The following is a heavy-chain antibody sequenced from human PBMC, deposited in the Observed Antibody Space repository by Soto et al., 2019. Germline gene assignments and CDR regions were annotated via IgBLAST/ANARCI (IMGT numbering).Heavy chain of an antibody. D-gene: IGHD5-12*01. J-gene: IGHJ4*02. Sequence: EVQLVESGGGLVQPGESLRLSCAASGFTFDHYWMTWVRQAPGKGLEWVANITEDGSEKTYVDSVKGRFTISRDNAKNSLYLQMNRLRAEDTATYYCARCGSENDYWCQGTLVTVSS. CDR3: ARCGSENDY. V-gene: IGHV3-7*03. CDR2: ITEDGSEK. CDR1: GFTFDHYW.